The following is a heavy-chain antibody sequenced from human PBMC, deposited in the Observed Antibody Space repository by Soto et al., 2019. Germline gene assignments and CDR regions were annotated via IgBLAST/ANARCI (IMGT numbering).Heavy chain of an antibody. CDR3: AREGAQNTGYPHPSDAFNF. CDR2: IIPIFGTP. Sequence: QVRLVQSGAEVKKPGSSVKVSCKASGGTFSTYGVSWMRQAPGQGLEWMGGIIPIFGTPTYAEKFQGRVTITADKTTSTVYMDRSSLRSEDTAVYYCAREGAQNTGYPHPSDAFNFWCQGTVVTVSS. V-gene: IGHV1-69*06. D-gene: IGHD3-9*01. CDR1: GGTFSTYG. J-gene: IGHJ3*01.